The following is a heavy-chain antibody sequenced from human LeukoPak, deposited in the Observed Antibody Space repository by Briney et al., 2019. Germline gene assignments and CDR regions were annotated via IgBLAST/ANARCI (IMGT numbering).Heavy chain of an antibody. V-gene: IGHV6-1*01. CDR2: TYYRSKWYN. CDR1: GDSVSSNSAA. CDR3: ARGRPSSSIWRKETQSRWFDP. J-gene: IGHJ5*02. D-gene: IGHD3-3*01. Sequence: SQTLSLTCAISGDSVSSNSAAWNWIRQSPSRGLEWLGRTYYRSKWYNDYAVSVKSRITINPDTSKNQFSLQLNSVTAADTAVYYCARGRPSSSIWRKETQSRWFDPWGQGTLVTVSS.